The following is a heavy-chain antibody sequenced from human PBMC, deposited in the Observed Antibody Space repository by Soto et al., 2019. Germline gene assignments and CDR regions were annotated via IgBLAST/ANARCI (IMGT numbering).Heavy chain of an antibody. D-gene: IGHD3-10*01. Sequence: GGSLRLSCTASGLSVRNNYMSWVRQAPGMGLEWVSVIYSDGTTYYADSVKGRFTISRDTSKNTLSLQMDSLRAEDTAVYYCVRPLPSGRNYGMDVWGQGTTVTVSS. CDR2: IYSDGTT. CDR3: VRPLPSGRNYGMDV. J-gene: IGHJ6*02. V-gene: IGHV3-53*01. CDR1: GLSVRNNY.